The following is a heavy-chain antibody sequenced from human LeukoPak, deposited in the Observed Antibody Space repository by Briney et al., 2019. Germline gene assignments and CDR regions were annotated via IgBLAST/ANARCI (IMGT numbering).Heavy chain of an antibody. J-gene: IGHJ4*02. V-gene: IGHV4-59*08. Sequence: XWGWIRQPPGXGLEWIGYIFYSGSTNYNPSLRSRLTISVDTSKNQFSLRLSSVTAADTAVYYCARYPGKGDYFDYWGQGTLVTVSS. D-gene: IGHD1-1*01. CDR1: X. CDR3: ARYPGKGDYFDY. CDR2: IFYSGST.